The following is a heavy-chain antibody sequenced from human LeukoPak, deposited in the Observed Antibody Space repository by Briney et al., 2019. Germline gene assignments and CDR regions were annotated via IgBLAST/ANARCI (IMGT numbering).Heavy chain of an antibody. CDR2: IIPIFGTA. CDR3: ARVTTYDSSLYYFDY. CDR1: GGTFSRYA. D-gene: IGHD3-22*01. V-gene: IGHV1-69*01. Sequence: SSVKVSCKASGGTFSRYAINWVRQAPGQGLEWMGGIIPIFGTANYAQKFQGRVKITADESTSTAYMELSSLRSEDTAVYYCARVTTYDSSLYYFDYGGQGTLVTVSS. J-gene: IGHJ4*02.